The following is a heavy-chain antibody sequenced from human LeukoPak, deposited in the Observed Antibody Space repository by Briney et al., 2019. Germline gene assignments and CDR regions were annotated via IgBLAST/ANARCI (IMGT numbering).Heavy chain of an antibody. CDR2: IKQDGSDK. J-gene: IGHJ4*02. CDR1: GFTFNTYW. D-gene: IGHD5/OR15-5a*01. CDR3: ARGDGVYVY. V-gene: IGHV3-7*05. Sequence: GGSLRLSCTASGFTFNTYWMSWVRQAPGKGLEWVANIKQDGSDKYYVDSVKGRFTISRDNAKNSLYLQMNSLRVEDTAVYYCARGDGVYVYWGQGTLVTVSS.